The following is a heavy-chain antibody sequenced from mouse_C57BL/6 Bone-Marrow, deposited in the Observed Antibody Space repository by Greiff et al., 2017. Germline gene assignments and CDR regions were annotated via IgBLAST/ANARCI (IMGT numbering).Heavy chain of an antibody. D-gene: IGHD2-4*01. CDR1: GYTFTSYW. CDR2: IDPSDSYT. J-gene: IGHJ2*01. Sequence: QVQLQQSGAELVMPGASVKLSCKASGYTFTSYWMHWVKQRPGPGLEWIGEIDPSDSYTNYNQKFKGKSTLTLDKSSSTAYRQLSSLTSEDSAVYYCARGTPYDYDNYWGQGTTLTVSS. CDR3: ARGTPYDYDNY. V-gene: IGHV1-69*01.